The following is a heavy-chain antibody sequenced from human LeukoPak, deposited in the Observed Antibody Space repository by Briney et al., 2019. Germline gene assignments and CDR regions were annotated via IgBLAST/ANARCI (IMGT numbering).Heavy chain of an antibody. V-gene: IGHV4-39*07. CDR1: GGSISSSSYY. CDR2: IYYSGST. CDR3: ARDAREVLMVYAIGWLDP. J-gene: IGHJ5*02. D-gene: IGHD2-8*01. Sequence: ASETLSLTCTVSGGSISSSSYYWGWIRQPPGKGLEWIGSIYYSGSTCYNPSLKSRVTISVDTSKNQFSLKLSSVTAADTAVYYCARDAREVLMVYAIGWLDPWGQGTLVTVSS.